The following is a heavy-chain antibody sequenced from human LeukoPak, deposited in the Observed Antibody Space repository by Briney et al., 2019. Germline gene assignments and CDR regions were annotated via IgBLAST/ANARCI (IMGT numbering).Heavy chain of an antibody. J-gene: IGHJ4*02. D-gene: IGHD1/OR15-1a*01. CDR3: TRELAGTTVED. CDR2: VYHSGTT. V-gene: IGHV4-38-2*02. Sequence: SETLSLTCGVYGGSFSGYYWGWIRQTPGKGLEWIGSVYHSGTTYHNPSLKSRVTMSVDKSKNQFSLTLTSVTAADTALYYCTRELAGTTVEDWGQGTLVTVSS. CDR1: GGSFSGYY.